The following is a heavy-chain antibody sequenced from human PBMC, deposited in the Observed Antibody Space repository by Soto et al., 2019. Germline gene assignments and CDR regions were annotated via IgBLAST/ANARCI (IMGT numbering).Heavy chain of an antibody. V-gene: IGHV1-3*01. D-gene: IGHD6-13*01. CDR2: INAGNGNT. Sequence: QVQLVQSGAEVKKPGASVKVSCKASGYTFTSYAMHWVRQAPGQRLEWMGWINAGNGNTKYSQKFQGRVTITRDTSASTAYMELSSLRSEDTAVFYCASLGVSWYPFDYWGEGTLVTVSS. J-gene: IGHJ4*02. CDR1: GYTFTSYA. CDR3: ASLGVSWYPFDY.